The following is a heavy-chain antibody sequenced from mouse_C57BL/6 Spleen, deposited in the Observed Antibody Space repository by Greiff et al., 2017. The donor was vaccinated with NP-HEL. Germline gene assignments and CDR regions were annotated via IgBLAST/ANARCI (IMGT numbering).Heavy chain of an antibody. V-gene: IGHV5-17*01. CDR2: ISSGSSTI. Sequence: EVQLVESGGGLVKPGGSLKLSCAASGFTFSDYGMHWVRQAPEKGLEWVAYISSGSSTIYYADTVKGRFTISRDNAKNTLFLQMTSLRSEDTAMYYCARERITTVVGGPVDYWGQGTSVTVSS. CDR1: GFTFSDYG. CDR3: ARERITTVVGGPVDY. J-gene: IGHJ4*01. D-gene: IGHD1-1*01.